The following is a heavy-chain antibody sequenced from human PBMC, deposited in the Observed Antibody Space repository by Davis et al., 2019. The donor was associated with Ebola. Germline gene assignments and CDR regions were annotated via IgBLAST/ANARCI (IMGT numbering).Heavy chain of an antibody. J-gene: IGHJ6*04. D-gene: IGHD3-3*01. CDR1: GASISSSSYY. Sequence: SETLSLTCTVSGASISSSSYYWGWIRQPPGKGLEWIGYIYYSGSTNYNPSLKSRVTISVDTSKNQFSLKLSSVTAADTAVYYCARSGLSIGVVKYHYGMDVWGKGTTVTVSS. V-gene: IGHV4-61*05. CDR3: ARSGLSIGVVKYHYGMDV. CDR2: IYYSGST.